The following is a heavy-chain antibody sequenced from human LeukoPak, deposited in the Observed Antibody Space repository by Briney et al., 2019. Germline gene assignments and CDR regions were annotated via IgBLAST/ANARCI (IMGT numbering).Heavy chain of an antibody. CDR1: GGSISSYY. V-gene: IGHV4-4*09. CDR3: ASTRYSSGWYFGY. J-gene: IGHJ4*02. D-gene: IGHD6-19*01. Sequence: PSETLSLTCTVSGGSISSYYWSWIRQPPGKGLEWIGYIYTSGSTNYNPSLKSRVTISVDTSKNQFSLKLSSATAADTAVYYCASTRYSSGWYFGYWGQGTLVTVSS. CDR2: IYTSGST.